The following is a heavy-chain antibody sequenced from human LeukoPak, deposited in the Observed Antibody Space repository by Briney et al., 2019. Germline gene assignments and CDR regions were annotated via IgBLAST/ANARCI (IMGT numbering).Heavy chain of an antibody. CDR2: INPNSGGT. Sequence: ASVKVSCKASGGTFSSYDFTWVRQAPGQGLEWMGWINPNSGGTNYAQKFQGRVTMTRDTSISTAYMELSRLRSDDTAVYYCARACSRQLVLRMGYWGQGTLVTVSS. D-gene: IGHD6-13*01. CDR3: ARACSRQLVLRMGY. V-gene: IGHV1-2*02. CDR1: GGTFSSYD. J-gene: IGHJ4*02.